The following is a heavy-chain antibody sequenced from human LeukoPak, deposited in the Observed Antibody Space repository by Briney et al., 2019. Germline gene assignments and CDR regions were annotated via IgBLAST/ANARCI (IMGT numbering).Heavy chain of an antibody. Sequence: PSETLSLTCTVSIGSSSPYYGSWIRQPAGKGLEWIGRVFTSGNTNYNPSLESRVTMSIDTSKNQFSLKLSSVTAADTAVDYCGGGGGYRPDYWGQGTLVTVSS. CDR1: IGSSSPYY. D-gene: IGHD3-16*02. CDR2: VFTSGNT. J-gene: IGHJ4*02. CDR3: GGGGGYRPDY. V-gene: IGHV4-4*07.